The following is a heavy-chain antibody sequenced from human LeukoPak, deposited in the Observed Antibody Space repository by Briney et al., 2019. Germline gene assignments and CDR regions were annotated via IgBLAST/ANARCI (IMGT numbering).Heavy chain of an antibody. D-gene: IGHD2-2*01. CDR3: ARSQLLPNWFDP. CDR1: GGSFSGYY. V-gene: IGHV4-34*01. CDR2: INHSGST. J-gene: IGHJ5*02. Sequence: PSETLSLTCAVYGGSFSGYYWSWIRQPPGKGLEWIGEINHSGSTNYNPSLKSRVTISVDTSKNQFSLKLSSVTAADTAVYYCARSQLLPNWFDPWGQGTLVTVSS.